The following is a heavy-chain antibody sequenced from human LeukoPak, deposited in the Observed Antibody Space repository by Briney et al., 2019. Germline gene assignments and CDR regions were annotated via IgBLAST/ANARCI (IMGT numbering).Heavy chain of an antibody. CDR1: GYSISSGYY. CDR3: ASLDLYYGSGSYGTFDY. J-gene: IGHJ4*02. V-gene: IGHV4-38-2*02. D-gene: IGHD3-10*01. CDR2: IYYSGST. Sequence: SETLSLTCTVSGYSISSGYYWGWIRQPPGKGLEWIGSIYYSGSTYYNPSLKSRVTISVDTSKNQFSLKLSSVTAADTAVYYCASLDLYYGSGSYGTFDYWGQGTLVTVSS.